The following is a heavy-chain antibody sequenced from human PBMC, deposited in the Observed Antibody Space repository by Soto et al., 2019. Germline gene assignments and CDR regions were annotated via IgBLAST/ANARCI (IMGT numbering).Heavy chain of an antibody. Sequence: GASLKVSCKASGYTFTSYGISWVRQAPGQGLEWMGWISAYNGNTNYAQKLQGRVTMTTDTSTSTAYMELRSLRSDDTAVYYCARRGEDIVVVPAAKSRVLDDFDIWGQGTMVTVSS. CDR2: ISAYNGNT. CDR3: ARRGEDIVVVPAAKSRVLDDFDI. V-gene: IGHV1-18*01. J-gene: IGHJ3*02. CDR1: GYTFTSYG. D-gene: IGHD2-2*01.